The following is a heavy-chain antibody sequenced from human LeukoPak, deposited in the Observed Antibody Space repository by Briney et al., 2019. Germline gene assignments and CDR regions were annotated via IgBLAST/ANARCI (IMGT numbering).Heavy chain of an antibody. J-gene: IGHJ4*02. Sequence: GGSLRLSCAASGFTFSSYWMSWVRQAPGKGLEWVANIKQDGSEKYYVDSVKGRFTISRDNAKNSLYLQMNSLRAEDTAVYYFAKGSYPLYYYDSSGYCPFDYWGQGTLVTVSS. V-gene: IGHV3-7*03. D-gene: IGHD3-22*01. CDR3: AKGSYPLYYYDSSGYCPFDY. CDR2: IKQDGSEK. CDR1: GFTFSSYW.